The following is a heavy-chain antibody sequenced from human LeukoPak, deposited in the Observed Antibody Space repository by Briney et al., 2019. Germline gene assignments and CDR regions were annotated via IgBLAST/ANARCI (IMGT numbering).Heavy chain of an antibody. V-gene: IGHV1-18*01. CDR3: ATNLVGATAFDY. D-gene: IGHD1-26*01. Sequence: ASVKVSCKASGYTFTSYGISWVRQAPGQGLEWMGWISAYNGNTIYAQKFQGRVTMTEDTSTDTAYMELSSLRSEDTAVYYCATNLVGATAFDYWGQGTLVTVSS. CDR2: ISAYNGNT. J-gene: IGHJ4*02. CDR1: GYTFTSYG.